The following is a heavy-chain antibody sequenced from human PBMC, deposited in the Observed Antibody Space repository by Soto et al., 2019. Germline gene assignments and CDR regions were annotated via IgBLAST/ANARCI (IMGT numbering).Heavy chain of an antibody. V-gene: IGHV4-38-2*01. CDR3: ARPGITMIVVVS. D-gene: IGHD3-22*01. J-gene: IGHJ4*02. CDR1: GSSISSGYY. CDR2: IYHSGST. Sequence: YETLSLTCAVSGSSISSGYYWGWIRQPPGKGLEWIGSIYHSGSTYYNPSLKSRVTISVDTSKNQLSLKLSSVTAEDTAVYYCARPGITMIVVVSWGQGTLVTVSS.